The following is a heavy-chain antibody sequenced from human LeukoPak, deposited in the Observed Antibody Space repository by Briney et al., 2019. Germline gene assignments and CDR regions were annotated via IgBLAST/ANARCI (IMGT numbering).Heavy chain of an antibody. J-gene: IGHJ6*03. V-gene: IGHV4-30-4*07. CDR3: ARAVEGGYSSSSWGYYYYMDV. Sequence: SQTLSLTCAVSGGSISSGGYSWNWIRQPSGKGLEWIGFIYNSGSTSYNPSLKSRVTMSVDTSKNQFSLKLSSVTAADTAVYYCARAVEGGYSSSSWGYYYYMDVWGKGTTVTVSS. D-gene: IGHD6-6*01. CDR1: GGSISSGGYS. CDR2: IYNSGST.